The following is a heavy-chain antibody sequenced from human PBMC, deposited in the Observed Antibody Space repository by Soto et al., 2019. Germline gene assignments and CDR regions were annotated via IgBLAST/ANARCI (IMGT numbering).Heavy chain of an antibody. V-gene: IGHV1-2*02. CDR2: INPNSGGT. J-gene: IGHJ4*02. D-gene: IGHD6-19*01. CDR3: ARGEGYSSGWLH. CDR1: GYTFTGYY. Sequence: ASVKVSCKASGYTFTGYYMHWVRQAPEQGPEWMGWINPNSGGTNYAQKFQGRVTMTRDTSISTAYMELSRLRSDDTAVYYCARGEGYSSGWLHWGQGTLVTVSS.